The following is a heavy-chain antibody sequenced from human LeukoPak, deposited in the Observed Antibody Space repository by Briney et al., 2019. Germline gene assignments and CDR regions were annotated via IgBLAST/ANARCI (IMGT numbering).Heavy chain of an antibody. V-gene: IGHV5-51*01. CDR2: IYPGDPDT. CDR1: GYSFTSYW. D-gene: IGHD4-17*01. CDR3: ARSSSYGDYVYYYGMDV. Sequence: GESLKISCKGSGYSFTSYWIGWVRQMPGKGLEWMGIIYPGDPDTRYSPSFQGQVTISADKSISTAYLQWSSLKASDTAMYYCARSSSYGDYVYYYGMDVWGQGTTVTVSS. J-gene: IGHJ6*02.